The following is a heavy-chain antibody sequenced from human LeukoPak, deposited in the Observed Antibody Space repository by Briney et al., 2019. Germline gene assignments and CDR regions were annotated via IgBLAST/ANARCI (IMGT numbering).Heavy chain of an antibody. J-gene: IGHJ4*02. D-gene: IGHD4-17*01. CDR1: GFTFSSYA. CDR2: ISGSGGST. CDR3: AKRAYGLNRAPYYFDY. V-gene: IGHV3-23*01. Sequence: GGPLRLFCAASGFTFSSYAMSWVRQAPGKGLEWVSAISGSGGSTYYADSVKGRFTISRDNSKNTLYLQMNSLRAEDTAVYYFAKRAYGLNRAPYYFDYWGQGTLVTVSS.